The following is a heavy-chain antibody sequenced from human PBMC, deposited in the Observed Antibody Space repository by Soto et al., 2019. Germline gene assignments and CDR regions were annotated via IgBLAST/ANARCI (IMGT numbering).Heavy chain of an antibody. D-gene: IGHD3-22*01. J-gene: IGHJ5*02. CDR1: GFTFSNYG. CDR2: ISFDGNNK. V-gene: IGHV3-30*18. CDR3: VKPKEHFYDSSPGET. Sequence: PGGSLRLSCAASGFTFSNYGMHWVRQAPGKGLEWVAIISFDGNNKYYSDSVKGRFTISRENSKNMVFLQMNSLRPEDTAVYYCVKPKEHFYDSSPGETWGQGTPVTVSS.